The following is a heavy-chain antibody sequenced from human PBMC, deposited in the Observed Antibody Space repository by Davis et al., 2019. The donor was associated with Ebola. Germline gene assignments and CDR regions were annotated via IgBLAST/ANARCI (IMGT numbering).Heavy chain of an antibody. V-gene: IGHV3-30*04. J-gene: IGHJ4*02. CDR3: ARGGYFDY. CDR1: GFTFSSYA. CDR2: ISYDGSNK. Sequence: PGGSLRLSCAASGFTFSSYAMHWVRQAPGKGLEWVAVISYDGSNKYYADSVKGRFTISRDNSKKTLYLQMNSLRAEDTAVYYCARGGYFDYWGQGTLVTVSS. D-gene: IGHD3-10*01.